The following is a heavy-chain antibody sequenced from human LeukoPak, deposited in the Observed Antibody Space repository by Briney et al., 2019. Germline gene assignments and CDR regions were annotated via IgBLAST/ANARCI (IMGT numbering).Heavy chain of an antibody. D-gene: IGHD2-2*01. J-gene: IGHJ4*02. CDR1: GGSIISNNYY. CDR2: LHSSGST. Sequence: SETLSLTCTVSGGSIISNNYYWGWIRQPPGKVLEWIGSLHSSGSTWYTPSLRSRVTISVDTSKNQFSLKLSSVTAADTAVYYCARDVVVVPAAYYFDYWGQGTLVTVSS. CDR3: ARDVVVVPAAYYFDY. V-gene: IGHV4-39*07.